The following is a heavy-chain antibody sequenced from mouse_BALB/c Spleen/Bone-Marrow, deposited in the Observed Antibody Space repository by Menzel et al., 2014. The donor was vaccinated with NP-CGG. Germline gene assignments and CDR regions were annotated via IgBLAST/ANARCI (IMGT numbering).Heavy chain of an antibody. CDR1: GYTFAYYT. Sequence: VQRVESGAELARPGASVKMSCKASGYTFAYYTVHWVKQRPGQGLEWIGCINPSSGYTNYNQKFKDKATLTTDKSSSTAYMQLSSLTSEDSAVYYCAREVYGSWFAYWGQGTLVTVSA. CDR3: AREVYGSWFAY. V-gene: IGHV1-4*01. CDR2: INPSSGYT. D-gene: IGHD2-2*01. J-gene: IGHJ3*01.